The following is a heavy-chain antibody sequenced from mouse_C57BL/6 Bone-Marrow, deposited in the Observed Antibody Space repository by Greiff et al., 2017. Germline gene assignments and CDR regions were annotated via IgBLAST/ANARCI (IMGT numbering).Heavy chain of an antibody. CDR3: PTRWLLAFAY. CDR2: IDPENGDT. Sequence: EVQLQQSGAELVRPGASVKLSCTASGFNIKDDYMHWVKQRPEQGLEWIGWIDPENGDTEYASKFQGKATITADTSSNTAYLQLSSLTSEDTAVYYCPTRWLLAFAYWGQGTLVTVSA. D-gene: IGHD2-3*01. CDR1: GFNIKDDY. J-gene: IGHJ3*01. V-gene: IGHV14-4*01.